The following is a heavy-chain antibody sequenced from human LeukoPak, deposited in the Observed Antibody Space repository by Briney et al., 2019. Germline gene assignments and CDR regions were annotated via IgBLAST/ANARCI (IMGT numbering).Heavy chain of an antibody. D-gene: IGHD5-12*01. J-gene: IGHJ4*02. CDR1: GFTFSRYA. CDR2: VWYDGDNK. V-gene: IGHV3-33*08. CDR3: AGGYGHRVDY. Sequence: PGGSLRLSCSASGFTFSRYAMHWVRQAPGKGLEWVADVWYDGDNKYYADSVKGRFTISRDNSKSTLYLQMNSLRAEDTAVYYCAGGYGHRVDYWGQGTLVTVSS.